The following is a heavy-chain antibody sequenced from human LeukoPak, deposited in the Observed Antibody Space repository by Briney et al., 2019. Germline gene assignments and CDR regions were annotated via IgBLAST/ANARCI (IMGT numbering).Heavy chain of an antibody. J-gene: IGHJ5*02. V-gene: IGHV3-30*04. Sequence: GRSLRLSCAASGFTFSSYAMHWVRQAPGKGLEWVAVISYDGSNKYYADSVKGRFTISRDNSKNTLYLQMNSLRAEDTAVYYCARSPAGQQPDNWFDPRGQGTLVTVSS. CDR3: ARSPAGQQPDNWFDP. CDR2: ISYDGSNK. D-gene: IGHD6-13*01. CDR1: GFTFSSYA.